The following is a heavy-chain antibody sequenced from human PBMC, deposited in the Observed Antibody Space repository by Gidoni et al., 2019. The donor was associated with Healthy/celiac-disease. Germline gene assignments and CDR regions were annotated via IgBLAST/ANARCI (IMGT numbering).Heavy chain of an antibody. CDR3: AKRGHPWSGPLVHLDFGYYFDY. J-gene: IGHJ4*02. CDR2: ISGSGGST. D-gene: IGHD3-3*01. CDR1: GFTFSSYP. Sequence: EVQLLESGGGLVQPGGSLRLSCAASGFTFSSYPMSWVRQAPGKGLEWVSAISGSGGSTYYADSVKGRFTISRDNSKNTLYLQMNSLRAEDTAVYYCAKRGHPWSGPLVHLDFGYYFDYRGQGTLVTVSS. V-gene: IGHV3-23*01.